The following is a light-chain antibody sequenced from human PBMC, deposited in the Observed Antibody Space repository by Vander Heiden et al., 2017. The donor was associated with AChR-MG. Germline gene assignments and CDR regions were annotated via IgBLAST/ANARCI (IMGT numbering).Light chain of an antibody. CDR2: GKN. V-gene: IGLV3-19*01. Sequence: SSELTQDPDVSVALGQTVRITCQGDSLRSYYASWYQQKPGQAPVLVIYGKNSRPSGIPDRFSGSTSGNTGSLTITGAQAEDEADYYCNSRDSSGNQWVFGGGTKLKVL. J-gene: IGLJ3*02. CDR1: SLRSYY. CDR3: NSRDSSGNQWV.